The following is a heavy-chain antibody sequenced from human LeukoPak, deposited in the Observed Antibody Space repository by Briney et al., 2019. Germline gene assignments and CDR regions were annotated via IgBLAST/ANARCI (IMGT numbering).Heavy chain of an antibody. J-gene: IGHJ3*02. V-gene: IGHV3-30-3*01. CDR2: ISYDGSNK. D-gene: IGHD2-2*01. CDR1: GFTFSSYA. Sequence: GRSLRLSCAASGFTFSSYAMHWVRQAPGKGLEWVAVISYDGSNKYYADSVKGRFTISRDNSKNTLYLQMNSLRAEDTAVYYCARDTSTPPAMSHDAFDIWGQGTMVTVSS. CDR3: ARDTSTPPAMSHDAFDI.